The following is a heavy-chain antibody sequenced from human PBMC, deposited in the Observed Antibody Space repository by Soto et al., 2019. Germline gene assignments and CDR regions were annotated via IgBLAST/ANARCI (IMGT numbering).Heavy chain of an antibody. CDR3: ARGGHVVVVTAALDY. J-gene: IGHJ4*02. V-gene: IGHV1-46*01. D-gene: IGHD2-21*02. CDR2: VNPSGGHT. Sequence: QVQLMQSGAEVKKPGASVKVSCKASGDTFTDYYIHWVRQAPAQGLEWMGTVNPSGGHTTYAQHFLGRVTMTRDTSTSTLYMELTILTSDDTAIYYCARGGHVVVVTAALDYWGQGTLVTVSS. CDR1: GDTFTDYY.